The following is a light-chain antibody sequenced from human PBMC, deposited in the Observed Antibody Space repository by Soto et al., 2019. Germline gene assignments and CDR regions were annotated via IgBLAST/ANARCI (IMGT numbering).Light chain of an antibody. CDR1: SSNIGNSY. CDR3: GTWDSSLTTYV. J-gene: IGLJ1*01. V-gene: IGLV1-51*02. Sequence: QSVLPQPPSVSAAPGQKVTISCSGSSSNIGNSYVSWYQQLPGTAPKLLIYEDNKRPSGIPDRFSGSKSGTSATLGITGLQTGDEADYYCGTWDSSLTTYVLGAGTKLTVL. CDR2: EDN.